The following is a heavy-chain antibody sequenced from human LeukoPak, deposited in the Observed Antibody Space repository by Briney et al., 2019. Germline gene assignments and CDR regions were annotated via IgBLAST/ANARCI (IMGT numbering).Heavy chain of an antibody. CDR1: GYTFRGNY. V-gene: IGHV1-2*02. J-gene: IGHJ4*02. Sequence: ASVKVSCRASGYTFRGNYIHWLRQAPGQGLEWMGWIDANNGDTKSAQKFQGRVTMSRDTSISTAYMDLSSLSPDDAAVYYCARDPSSVTLYFFDYWGQGTLVTVSS. CDR2: IDANNGDT. D-gene: IGHD4-11*01. CDR3: ARDPSSVTLYFFDY.